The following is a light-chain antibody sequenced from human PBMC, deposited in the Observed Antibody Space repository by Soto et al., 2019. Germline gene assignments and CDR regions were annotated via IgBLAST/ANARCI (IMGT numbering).Light chain of an antibody. V-gene: IGLV2-14*03. J-gene: IGLJ1*01. CDR3: SSYTSSISDV. CDR1: SSDVGGYNY. Sequence: QSVLTQPASVSGSPGQSITISCTGTSSDVGGYNYVSWYQSHPGEAPKLIIYDVSNRPSGVSDRFSGSKSGNTASLTISGLQAEDEADYYCSSYTSSISDVFGTGTKVTVL. CDR2: DVS.